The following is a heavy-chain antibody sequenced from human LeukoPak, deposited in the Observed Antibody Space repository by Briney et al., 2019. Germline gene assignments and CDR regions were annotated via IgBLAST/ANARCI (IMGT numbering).Heavy chain of an antibody. Sequence: PGGSLRLSCAASGFTFISYGMSWVRQAPGKGLEWVANIKQDGSKKYYVDSVKGRFTISRDNAKNSLYLQMNSLRAEDTAVYYCARARLTMVRGVITPYYFDYWGQGTLVTVSS. V-gene: IGHV3-7*01. D-gene: IGHD3-10*01. CDR3: ARARLTMVRGVITPYYFDY. CDR2: IKQDGSKK. CDR1: GFTFISYG. J-gene: IGHJ4*02.